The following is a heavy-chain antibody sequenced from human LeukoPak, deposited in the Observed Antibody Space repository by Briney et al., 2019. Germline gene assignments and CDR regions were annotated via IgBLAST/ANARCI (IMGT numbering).Heavy chain of an antibody. Sequence: SETLSLTCTVSSDSISNYYWSWLRQPPGEGLEWIGYVFYSGSTNYSPSLKSRVTISIDMSKNQFSLRLKSVTAADTALYYCATYASPNMLTPYYFDHWGQGILVTVSS. D-gene: IGHD3-9*01. CDR2: VFYSGST. J-gene: IGHJ4*02. CDR1: SDSISNYY. CDR3: ATYASPNMLTPYYFDH. V-gene: IGHV4-59*01.